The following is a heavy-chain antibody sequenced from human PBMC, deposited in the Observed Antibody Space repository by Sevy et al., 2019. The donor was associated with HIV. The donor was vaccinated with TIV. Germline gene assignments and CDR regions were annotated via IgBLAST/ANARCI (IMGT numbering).Heavy chain of an antibody. D-gene: IGHD4-17*01. CDR1: GGSISSGGYS. CDR3: ARAAASVTTVTHFDY. V-gene: IGHV4-30-2*01. CDR2: IYHSGNT. J-gene: IGHJ4*02. Sequence: SETLSLTCAVSGGSISSGGYSWSWIRQPPGKGLEWIGYIYHSGNTYYNPSLKSRVTISVDRSKSQFSLKLSSVTAADTAVRYCARAAASVTTVTHFDYWGQGTLVTVSS.